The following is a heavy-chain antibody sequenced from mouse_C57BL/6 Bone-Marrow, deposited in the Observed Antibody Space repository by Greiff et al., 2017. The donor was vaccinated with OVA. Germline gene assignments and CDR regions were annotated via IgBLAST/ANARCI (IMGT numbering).Heavy chain of an antibody. CDR1: GYTFTTYP. V-gene: IGHV1-47*01. CDR2: FHPYNDDT. J-gene: IGHJ1*03. CDR3: ARNYYGSSYWYFDV. D-gene: IGHD1-1*01. Sequence: QVQLKRSGAELVKPGALVKMSCKASGYTFTTYPIEWMKQNHGKSLEWIGNFHPYNDDTKYNEKFKGKATLTVEKSSSTVYLELSRLTSDDSAVYYCARNYYGSSYWYFDVWGTGTTVTVSS.